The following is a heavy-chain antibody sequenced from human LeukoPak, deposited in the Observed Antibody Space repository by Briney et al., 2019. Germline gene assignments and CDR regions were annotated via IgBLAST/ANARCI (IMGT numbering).Heavy chain of an antibody. Sequence: SVKVSCKASGGTFSSYAISWVRQAPGQGLEWMGGIIPIFGTANYAQKFQGRVTITTDESMSTAYMELSSLRSEDTAVYYCASYDYGDYLFDYWGQGTLVTVSS. CDR1: GGTFSSYA. J-gene: IGHJ4*02. CDR3: ASYDYGDYLFDY. D-gene: IGHD4-17*01. V-gene: IGHV1-69*05. CDR2: IIPIFGTA.